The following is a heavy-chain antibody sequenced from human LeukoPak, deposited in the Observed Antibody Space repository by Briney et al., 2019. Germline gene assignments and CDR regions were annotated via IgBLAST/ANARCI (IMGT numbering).Heavy chain of an antibody. CDR1: GGTFSSYA. V-gene: IGHV1-69*04. D-gene: IGHD6-19*01. CDR3: ACPPYSSYWYFDL. J-gene: IGHJ2*01. Sequence: SVKVSCKASGGTFSSYAISWVRQAPGRGLEWMGRIIPILGIANYAQKFQGRVTITADKSTSTAYIELSGLRSEDTAGFYCACPPYSSYWYFDLWGGGTPVTVSS. CDR2: IIPILGIA.